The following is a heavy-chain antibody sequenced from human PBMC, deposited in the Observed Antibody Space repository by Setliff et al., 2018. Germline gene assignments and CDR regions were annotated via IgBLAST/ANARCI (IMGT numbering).Heavy chain of an antibody. Sequence: GGSLRLSCAASGFTFSIYSMSWVRQAPGKGLEWVALISATGGATYYADSVKGRFTIFRDNSKNSLYLQMNDLRAEDTAVYYCAKDLASWSPDRWGLGTLVAVSS. V-gene: IGHV3-23*01. CDR1: GFTFSIYS. CDR3: AKDLASWSPDR. J-gene: IGHJ4*02. D-gene: IGHD3-3*01. CDR2: ISATGGAT.